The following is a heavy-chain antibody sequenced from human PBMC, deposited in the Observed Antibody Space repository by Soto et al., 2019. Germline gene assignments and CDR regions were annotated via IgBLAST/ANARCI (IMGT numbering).Heavy chain of an antibody. D-gene: IGHD3-3*01. Sequence: GGSLRLSCTASGFTFGDCAMSWFRQDTGKGLEWVGFIRSKAYGGTTEYAASVKGRFTISRDDSKSIAYLQMNSLKTEDTAVYYCTRGLGFLEFRRGPWFDPWGQGTLVTVSS. CDR2: IRSKAYGGTT. CDR1: GFTFGDCA. J-gene: IGHJ5*02. V-gene: IGHV3-49*03. CDR3: TRGLGFLEFRRGPWFDP.